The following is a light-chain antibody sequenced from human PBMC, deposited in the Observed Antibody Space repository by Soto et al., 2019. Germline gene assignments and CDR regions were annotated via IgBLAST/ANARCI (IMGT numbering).Light chain of an antibody. CDR3: LQDYNYPHT. J-gene: IGKJ2*01. CDR2: AAS. CDR1: QGIRNX. Sequence: AIQMTQSPSSLSASVGDRVTITCRASQGIRNXXXXXXXXPGKAPKLLIYAASSLQSGVPSRFSGSGSGTDFTLTISSLQPEDFATYYCLQDYNYPHTFGQGTKLEIK. V-gene: IGKV1-6*01.